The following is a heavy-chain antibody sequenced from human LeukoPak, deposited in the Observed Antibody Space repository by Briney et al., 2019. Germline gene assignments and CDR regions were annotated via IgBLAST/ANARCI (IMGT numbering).Heavy chain of an antibody. CDR3: ATLWFGDRWRAGYFMDV. V-gene: IGHV1-69*13. D-gene: IGHD3-10*01. CDR1: GYTFTGYY. CDR2: IIPMFGAA. Sequence: GASVKVSCKASGYTFTGYYMHWVRQAPGQGLEWMGGIIPMFGAANYAQKFQGRVTITADESTSTAYMELSSLRSEDTAVYYCATLWFGDRWRAGYFMDVWGKGTTVTISS. J-gene: IGHJ6*03.